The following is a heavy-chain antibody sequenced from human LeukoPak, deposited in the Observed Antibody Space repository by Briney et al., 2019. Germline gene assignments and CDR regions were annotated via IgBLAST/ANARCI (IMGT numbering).Heavy chain of an antibody. V-gene: IGHV4-38-2*02. D-gene: IGHD3-22*01. CDR1: GYSISSTYY. CDR2: IYHSGST. CDR3: ARERSGYSLFDY. Sequence: PSETLSLTCTVSGYSISSTYYWGWIRQPPGKGLEWIGSIYHSGSTYYNPSLKSRVTISVDTSKNQFSLKLSSVTAADTAVYYCARERSGYSLFDYWGQGTLVTVSS. J-gene: IGHJ4*02.